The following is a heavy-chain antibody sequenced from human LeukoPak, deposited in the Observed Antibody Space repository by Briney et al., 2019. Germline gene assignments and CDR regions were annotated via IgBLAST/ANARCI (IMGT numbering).Heavy chain of an antibody. J-gene: IGHJ3*02. CDR3: ARETSDYAFDI. V-gene: IGHV3-30*04. D-gene: IGHD6-6*01. CDR2: ISYDGSNK. CDR1: GFTFSSYA. Sequence: PGGSLRLSCAASGFTFSSYAMHWVRQAPGKGLEWVAVISYDGSNKYYADSVKGRFTISRDNSKNTLYLQMNSLRAEDTAVYHCARETSDYAFDIWGQGTMVTVSS.